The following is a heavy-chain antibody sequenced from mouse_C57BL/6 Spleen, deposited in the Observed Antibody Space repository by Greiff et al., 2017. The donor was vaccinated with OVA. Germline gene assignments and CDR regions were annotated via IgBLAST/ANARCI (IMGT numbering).Heavy chain of an antibody. CDR1: GYSFTDYY. V-gene: IGHV1-39*01. J-gene: IGHJ1*03. CDR3: ARRALGGYGWYFDV. CDR2: INPNYGTN. D-gene: IGHD2-2*01. Sequence: VQLKQPGPELVKPGASVKISCKASGYSFTDYYMNWVKQSHGKSLEWIGVINPNYGTNSYNQKFKGKATLTVDQSSSPAYMQLNSLTSEDSAVYYCARRALGGYGWYFDVWGTGTTVTVSS.